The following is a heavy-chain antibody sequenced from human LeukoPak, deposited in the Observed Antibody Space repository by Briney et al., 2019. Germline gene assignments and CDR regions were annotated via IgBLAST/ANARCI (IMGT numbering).Heavy chain of an antibody. CDR3: AKVEFRQQLVRPSDAFDI. Sequence: TGGSLRLSCAASGFTFSSYGMHWVRQAPGKGLEWVAFIRYDGSNKYYADSVKGRFTISRDNSKNTLYLQMNSLRAEDTAVYYCAKVEFRQQLVRPSDAFDIWGQGTMVTVSS. CDR1: GFTFSSYG. V-gene: IGHV3-30*02. J-gene: IGHJ3*02. CDR2: IRYDGSNK. D-gene: IGHD6-6*01.